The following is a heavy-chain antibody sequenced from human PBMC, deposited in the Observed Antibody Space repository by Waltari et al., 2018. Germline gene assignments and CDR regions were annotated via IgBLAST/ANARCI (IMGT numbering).Heavy chain of an antibody. CDR1: GYTFTSYD. CDR2: MNPNRGNT. V-gene: IGHV1-8*01. D-gene: IGHD6-19*01. Sequence: QVQLVQSGAEVKKPGASVKVSCKASGYTFTSYDINWVRQATGKGFEWMGWMNPNRGNTGYAQMFQGRITMTRHTSISTAYMEVNSLTSEDTVVYYCARVSSAPYRSAWHFDYWGQGTLVTVSS. J-gene: IGHJ4*02. CDR3: ARVSSAPYRSAWHFDY.